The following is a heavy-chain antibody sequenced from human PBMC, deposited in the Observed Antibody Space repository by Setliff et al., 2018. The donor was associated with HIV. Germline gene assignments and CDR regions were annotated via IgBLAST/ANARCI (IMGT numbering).Heavy chain of an antibody. CDR3: ARVLLGTNAVYGVVSNRLDP. V-gene: IGHV3-7*03. J-gene: IGHJ5*02. Sequence: PSETLSLTCTVSGGTVNSGGYYWSWIRQAPGKGLEWVASVSPDGSRNYCVASVKGRCTASRDNAKSSLYLQMNSLRAEDTAVDYCARVLLGTNAVYGVVSNRLDPWGQGTLVTVSS. CDR2: VSPDGSRN. CDR1: GGTVNSGGYY. D-gene: IGHD2-8*01.